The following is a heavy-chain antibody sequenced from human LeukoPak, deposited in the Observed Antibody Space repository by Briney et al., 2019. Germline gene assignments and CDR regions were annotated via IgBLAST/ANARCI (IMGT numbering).Heavy chain of an antibody. CDR2: ISSSSTYI. D-gene: IGHD3-22*01. CDR3: AREYDSSGYYVN. J-gene: IGHJ4*02. CDR1: GFTFSRSD. V-gene: IGHV3-21*01. Sequence: GGSLRLSCAASGFTFSRSDMTCVRQAPGKGLEWVSFISSSSTYIYYADSVKGRFTISRDNARNSLYLQMNSLRAEDTAIYYCAREYDSSGYYVNWGQGTLVTVSS.